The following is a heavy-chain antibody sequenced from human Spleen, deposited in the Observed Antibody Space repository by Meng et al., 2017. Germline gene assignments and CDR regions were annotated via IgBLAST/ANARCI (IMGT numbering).Heavy chain of an antibody. D-gene: IGHD1-1*01. CDR1: GGSFSGYY. J-gene: IGHJ3*02. CDR3: ARDPHNWNEYAFDI. V-gene: IGHV4-34*01. CDR2: INHSGST. Sequence: SETLSLTCAVYGGSFSGYYWSWIRQPPGKGLEWIGEINHSGSTNYNPSLKSRVTISVDTSKNQFSLKLSSVTAADTAVYYCARDPHNWNEYAFDIWGQGTMVTVSS.